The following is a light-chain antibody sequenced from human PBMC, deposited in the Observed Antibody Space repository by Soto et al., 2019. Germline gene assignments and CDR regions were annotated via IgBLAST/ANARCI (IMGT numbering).Light chain of an antibody. J-gene: IGKJ1*01. CDR2: SAS. V-gene: IGKV4-1*01. CDR3: QQYYSSPRT. CDR1: QSVSYSSNRKSY. Sequence: DIMMAQSPDSVPVCLGERATITCTYSQSVSYSSNRKSYLAWYQQKPGQAPKLLIHSASTRESGVPDRFSGSGSGTDFTLTISSLQAEEVAVYYCQQYYSSPRTVGKGTKVDIK.